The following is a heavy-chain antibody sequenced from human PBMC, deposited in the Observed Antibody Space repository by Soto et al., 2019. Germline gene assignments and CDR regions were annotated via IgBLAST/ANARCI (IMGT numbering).Heavy chain of an antibody. D-gene: IGHD6-6*01. J-gene: IGHJ4*02. Sequence: SETLSLTCTVSGGSVSSGSYYWSWIRQPPGKGLEWIGYIYYSGSTNYNPSLKSRVTISVDTSKNQFSLKLSSVTAADTAVYYCARTYSISSRTVYFDYWGQGTLVTVSS. CDR1: GGSVSSGSYY. V-gene: IGHV4-61*01. CDR2: IYYSGST. CDR3: ARTYSISSRTVYFDY.